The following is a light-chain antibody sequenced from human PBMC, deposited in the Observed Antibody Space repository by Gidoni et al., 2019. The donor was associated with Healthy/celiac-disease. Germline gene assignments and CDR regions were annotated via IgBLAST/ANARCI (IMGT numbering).Light chain of an antibody. CDR2: AAS. J-gene: IGKJ4*01. V-gene: IGKV1-39*01. CDR3: QQSYSTLPLT. CDR1: QSISSY. Sequence: DIERTKSPSSLSASVGDRVTITCRASQSISSYLNWYQQKPGKAPKLLIYAASSLQSGVPSRFSGSGSGTDFTLTISSLQPEDFATYYCQQSYSTLPLTFXGXTKVEIK.